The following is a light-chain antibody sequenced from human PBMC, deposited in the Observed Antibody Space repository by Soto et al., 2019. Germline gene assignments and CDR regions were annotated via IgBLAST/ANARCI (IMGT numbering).Light chain of an antibody. Sequence: QSVLTQPPSASGSPGQSVTISCTGATSDVGAYNFVSWYQQHPGKAPKLMIYAVNKRPSGVPDRFSGSKSGNTASLTVSGLQAEDEADYFCSSYAGNYNVLFGGGTKLTVL. V-gene: IGLV2-8*01. CDR3: SSYAGNYNVL. CDR2: AVN. CDR1: TSDVGAYNF. J-gene: IGLJ2*01.